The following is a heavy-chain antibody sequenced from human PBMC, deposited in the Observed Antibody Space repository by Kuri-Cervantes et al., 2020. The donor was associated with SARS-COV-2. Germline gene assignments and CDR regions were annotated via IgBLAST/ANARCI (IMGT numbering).Heavy chain of an antibody. J-gene: IGHJ4*02. V-gene: IGHV4-61*09. CDR2: IYTSGST. Sequence: LRLSCTVSGGSISSGSYYWSWIRQPAGKGLEWIGHIYTSGSTNYNPSLKSRVTISVDTSKNQFSLKLSSVTAADTAVYYCASEWELRYWGQGTLVTVSS. CDR3: ASEWELRY. CDR1: GGSISSGSYY. D-gene: IGHD1-26*01.